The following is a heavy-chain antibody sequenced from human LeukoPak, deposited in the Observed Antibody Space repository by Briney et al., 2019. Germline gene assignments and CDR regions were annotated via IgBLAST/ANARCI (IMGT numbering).Heavy chain of an antibody. Sequence: PSETLSLTCAVSGYSISSGYQWAWIRQSPGQGLAWIGSIYHSGSSHYNPSLKSRVTVSVETSKNQFSLKMYSVTAADTAVYYCARDPRWLTPDCTSTSCYENYFDPWGQGTLVTVSS. J-gene: IGHJ5*02. D-gene: IGHD2-2*01. CDR3: ARDPRWLTPDCTSTSCYENYFDP. CDR1: GYSISSGYQ. V-gene: IGHV4-38-2*02. CDR2: IYHSGSS.